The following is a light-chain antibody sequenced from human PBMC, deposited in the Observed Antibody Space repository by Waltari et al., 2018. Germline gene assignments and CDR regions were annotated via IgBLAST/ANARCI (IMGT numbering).Light chain of an antibody. CDR1: SSDVGGYNY. J-gene: IGLJ3*02. Sequence: QSALTQPASVSGSPGQSITISCTGTSSDVGGYNYVSWYQQHPGKAPKLMIYDVSQRPSGVSNRFSVSKADNTASRTISGLQAEDEADYYCSSYTSSSTWVFGGGTKLTVL. V-gene: IGLV2-14*01. CDR2: DVS. CDR3: SSYTSSSTWV.